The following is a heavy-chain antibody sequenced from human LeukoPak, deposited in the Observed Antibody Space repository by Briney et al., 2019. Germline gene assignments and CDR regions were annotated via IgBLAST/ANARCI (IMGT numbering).Heavy chain of an antibody. Sequence: SETLSLTCTVSGGSISSGGYYWSWIRQHPGKGLEWIGYIYYSGSTYYNPSLKSRVTISVDTSKNQFSLKLSSVTAADTAVYYCATAFLGLYYYYGMDVWGQGTTVTVSS. J-gene: IGHJ6*02. CDR3: ATAFLGLYYYYGMDV. D-gene: IGHD2/OR15-2a*01. V-gene: IGHV4-31*03. CDR1: GGSISSGGYY. CDR2: IYYSGST.